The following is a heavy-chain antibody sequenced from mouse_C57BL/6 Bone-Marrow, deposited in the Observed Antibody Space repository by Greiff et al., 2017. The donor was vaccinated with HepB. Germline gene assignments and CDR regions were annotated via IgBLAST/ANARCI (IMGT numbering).Heavy chain of an antibody. J-gene: IGHJ1*03. CDR3: ARRGGNYWYFDV. V-gene: IGHV5-12*01. CDR2: ISTGGGST. D-gene: IGHD1-1*02. CDR1: GFTFRDYY. Sequence: VKLMESGGGLVQPGGSLKLSCAASGFTFRDYYMYWVRQTPEKRLEWVAYISTGGGSTYYPDTVTGRFTISRDNAKNTLYLQMSRLKSEDTAMYYCARRGGNYWYFDVWGTGTTVTVSS.